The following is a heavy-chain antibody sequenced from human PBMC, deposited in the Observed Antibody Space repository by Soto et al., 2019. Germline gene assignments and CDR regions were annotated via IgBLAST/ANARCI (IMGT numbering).Heavy chain of an antibody. J-gene: IGHJ4*02. CDR1: GYIFTSYY. V-gene: IGHV1-46*01. Sequence: ASVKVSCKASGYIFTSYYIHWVRQAPGQELEWMGIINPSDGSTNYAQNFQGRVTMTRDTSTSTVYMDLSSLRSEDTALYYCARDFVLTGYNTFDYWGQGTLVTVSS. CDR3: ARDFVLTGYNTFDY. CDR2: INPSDGST. D-gene: IGHD3-9*01.